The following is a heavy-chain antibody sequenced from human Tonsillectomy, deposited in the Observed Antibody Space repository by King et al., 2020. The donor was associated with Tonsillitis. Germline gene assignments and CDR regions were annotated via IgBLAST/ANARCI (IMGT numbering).Heavy chain of an antibody. CDR3: ARGYSLVHGISRNWFDP. J-gene: IGHJ5*02. CDR2: INHSGST. CDR1: GGSFSGYY. D-gene: IGHD2-21*01. V-gene: IGHV4-34*01. Sequence: VQLQQWGAGLLKPSETLSLTCAVYGGSFSGYYWSWIRQPPEKGMEWIGEINHSGSTNYNPSLKSRVTISVDTSKNQFSLKLSPVTASDTAVYYCARGYSLVHGISRNWFDPWGQGTLVTVSS.